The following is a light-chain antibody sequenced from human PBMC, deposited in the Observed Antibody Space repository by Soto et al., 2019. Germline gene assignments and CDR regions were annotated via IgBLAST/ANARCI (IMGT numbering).Light chain of an antibody. CDR1: RSDIGSYNY. Sequence: QSVLTQPASLSGSPGQSITISCTGTRSDIGSYNYVSWYQQHPGKAPKLMIFDVSYRPSGISDRFSGSKSGNTASLTISGLQPEDEADYYCSSYGASSTLFGGGTQLTVL. V-gene: IGLV2-14*03. J-gene: IGLJ3*02. CDR2: DVS. CDR3: SSYGASSTL.